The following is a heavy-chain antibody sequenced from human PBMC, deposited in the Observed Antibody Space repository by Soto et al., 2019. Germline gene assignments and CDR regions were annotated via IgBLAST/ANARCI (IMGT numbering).Heavy chain of an antibody. J-gene: IGHJ6*02. Sequence: QVQLVQSGAEVKKPGASVKVSCKASGYTFTSYGISWVRQAPGQGLEGLGWISAYNGNTNYAQKLQGRDTMTTDTSTSTAYMELRSLRSDDTAVYYCARDRPLAVAVGDSSCYCGMDVWGQGTTVTGSS. CDR1: GYTFTSYG. D-gene: IGHD6-19*01. CDR2: ISAYNGNT. CDR3: ARDRPLAVAVGDSSCYCGMDV. V-gene: IGHV1-18*01.